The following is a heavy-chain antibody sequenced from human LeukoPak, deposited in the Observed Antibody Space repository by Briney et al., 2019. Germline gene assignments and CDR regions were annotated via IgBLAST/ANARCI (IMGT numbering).Heavy chain of an antibody. CDR2: IQYDGSIK. J-gene: IGHJ4*02. Sequence: GGSLRLSCAASGFTFSSYGMHWVRQAPGKGLEWVAFIQYDGSIKNYADSVKGRFTISRDNARTSLYLQMDSLRVDDTAVYFCARENGYRLDYWGQGSLVSVSS. V-gene: IGHV3-30*02. CDR3: ARENGYRLDY. CDR1: GFTFSSYG. D-gene: IGHD5-18*01.